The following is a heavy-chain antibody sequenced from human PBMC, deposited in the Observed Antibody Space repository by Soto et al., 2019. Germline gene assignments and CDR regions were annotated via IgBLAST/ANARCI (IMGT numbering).Heavy chain of an antibody. Sequence: HVQLQESGPGPVAPSQTLSLSCTVSGVSITSGSYYWTWVRQSPGKGLERIGYRYYSGNTYYNPSLNGRATISADTSNNQFSMKMTSVTAADTAVYYCARGGYDTSGQTFIGWGPDCWGQGTLVTVSS. CDR3: ARGGYDTSGQTFIGWGPDC. J-gene: IGHJ4*02. CDR1: GVSITSGSYY. D-gene: IGHD3-22*01. V-gene: IGHV4-30-4*01. CDR2: RYYSGNT.